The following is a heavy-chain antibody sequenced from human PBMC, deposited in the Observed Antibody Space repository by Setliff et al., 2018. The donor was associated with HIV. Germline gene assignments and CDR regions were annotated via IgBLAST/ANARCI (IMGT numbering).Heavy chain of an antibody. J-gene: IGHJ5*02. D-gene: IGHD3-9*01. CDR3: ARHRYYDILFDP. Sequence: PSETLSLTCTVSGGSISNYYWSRIRQPPGKGLEWIGYIYYSGSTNYNPSLKSRVTILVDSSRNQFSLRLSSVTAADTAVYYCARHRYYDILFDPWGQGTLVTVSS. CDR2: IYYSGST. CDR1: GGSISNYY. V-gene: IGHV4-59*08.